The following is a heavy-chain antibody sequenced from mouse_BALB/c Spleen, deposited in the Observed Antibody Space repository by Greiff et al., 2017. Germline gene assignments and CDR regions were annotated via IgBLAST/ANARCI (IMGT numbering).Heavy chain of an antibody. CDR1: GFTFSSFG. D-gene: IGHD3-1*01. V-gene: IGHV5-17*02. CDR3: ERLSSGYEYYFDY. J-gene: IGHJ2*01. Sequence: EVKLVESGGGLVQPGGSRKLSCAASGFTFSSFGMHWVRQAPEKGLEWVAYISSGSGTIYYADTVKGRFTISRDNPKNTLFLQMTSLRSEDTAMYYCERLSSGYEYYFDYWGQGTTLTVSS. CDR2: ISSGSGTI.